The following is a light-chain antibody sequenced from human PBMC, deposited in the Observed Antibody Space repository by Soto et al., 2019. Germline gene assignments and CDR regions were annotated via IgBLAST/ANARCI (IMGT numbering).Light chain of an antibody. V-gene: IGKV3-11*01. J-gene: IGKJ5*01. CDR1: QSVSSY. CDR2: DAS. CDR3: QQRSNWSIT. Sequence: EIVLTQSPATLSLSPGERATLSCRASQSVSSYLAWYQQKPGQAPRLLIYDASNRATCIPARFSGSGSGTDFTLTISSLEPEDFAVYYCQQRSNWSITFGQGTRLEIK.